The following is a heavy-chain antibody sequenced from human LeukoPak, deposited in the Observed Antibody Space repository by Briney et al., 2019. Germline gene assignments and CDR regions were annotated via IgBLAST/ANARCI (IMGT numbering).Heavy chain of an antibody. CDR3: TTGVLDRGKPPF. V-gene: IGHV3-15*01. CDR1: GFTFSNAW. J-gene: IGHJ4*02. Sequence: PGGSLRLSCAASGFTFSNAWMSWVRQAPGKGLEWVGRIKSKTDGGTTDYAAPVKGRFTISRDDSKNTLYLQMNSLKTEDTAVYYCTTGVLDRGKPPFWGQGTLVTVSS. CDR2: IKSKTDGGTT. D-gene: IGHD2-8*01.